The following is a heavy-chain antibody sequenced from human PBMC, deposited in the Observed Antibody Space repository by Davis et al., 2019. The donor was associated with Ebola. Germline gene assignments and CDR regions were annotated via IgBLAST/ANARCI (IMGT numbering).Heavy chain of an antibody. J-gene: IGHJ4*02. CDR2: IIPIFGTA. Sequence: SVKVSCKASVGTFSSYAISWVRQAPGQGLEWMGGIIPIFGTANYAQKFQGRVTITADESTSTAYMELSSLRSEDTAVYYCARDLERYGSGSFFDYWGQGTLVTVSS. CDR3: ARDLERYGSGSFFDY. CDR1: VGTFSSYA. D-gene: IGHD3-10*01. V-gene: IGHV1-69*13.